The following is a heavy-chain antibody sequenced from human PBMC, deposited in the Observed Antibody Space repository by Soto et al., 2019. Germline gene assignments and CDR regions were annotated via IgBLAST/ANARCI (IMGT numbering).Heavy chain of an antibody. Sequence: EVLLVESGGGLVKPGGSLRLSCAASGFAFKYARMTWVRQAPGKGLEWVGHIRSNIDGATTTYAEPVKGRFTISREESKNTVYLHMNSLITEDTAVYYCTTGWGSGTHYARAFDVWGQGTMVTVSS. D-gene: IGHD3-16*01. CDR2: IRSNIDGATT. CDR1: GFAFKYAR. CDR3: TTGWGSGTHYARAFDV. V-gene: IGHV3-15*01. J-gene: IGHJ3*01.